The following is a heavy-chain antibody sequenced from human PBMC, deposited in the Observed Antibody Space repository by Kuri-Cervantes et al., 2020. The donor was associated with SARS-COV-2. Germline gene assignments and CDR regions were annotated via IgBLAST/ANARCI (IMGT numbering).Heavy chain of an antibody. D-gene: IGHD3-10*01. V-gene: IGHV3-7*01. CDR2: IKQDGSEK. J-gene: IGHJ4*02. CDR1: GFTVSSNY. CDR3: ARDSVWFGELDY. Sequence: GESLKISCAASGFTVSSNYMSWVRQAPGKGLEWVANIKQDGSEKYYVDSVKGRFTISRDNAKNSLYLQMNSLRAEDTAVYYCARDSVWFGELDYWGQGTLVTVSS.